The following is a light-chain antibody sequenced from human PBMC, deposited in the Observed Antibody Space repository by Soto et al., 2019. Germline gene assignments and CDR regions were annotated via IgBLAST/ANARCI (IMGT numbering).Light chain of an antibody. Sequence: QSVLTQPPSVSGAPGQRVTISFTGSSSNIGAGYDVHWYQQLPGTAPKLLIYGNSNRPSGVPDRFSGSKSGISASLAITGLQAEDEADYYCASYDSSRSGSVFGGGTKVTVL. CDR1: SSNIGAGYD. J-gene: IGLJ3*02. CDR3: ASYDSSRSGSV. V-gene: IGLV1-40*01. CDR2: GNS.